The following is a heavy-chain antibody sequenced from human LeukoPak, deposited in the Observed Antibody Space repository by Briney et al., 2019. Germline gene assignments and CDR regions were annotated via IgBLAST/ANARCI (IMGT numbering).Heavy chain of an antibody. CDR1: GYTFTSYG. J-gene: IGHJ3*02. Sequence: ASVKVSCKASGYTFTSYGISWVRQASGQGLEWMGWISAYNGNTNYAQKLQGRVTMTTDTSTSTAYMELRSLRSDDTAVYYCARDSMVRGVMEIWGQGTMVTVSS. CDR2: ISAYNGNT. D-gene: IGHD3-10*01. CDR3: ARDSMVRGVMEI. V-gene: IGHV1-18*01.